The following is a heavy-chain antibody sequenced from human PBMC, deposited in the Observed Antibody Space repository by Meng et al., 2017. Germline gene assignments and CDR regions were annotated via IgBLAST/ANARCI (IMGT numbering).Heavy chain of an antibody. D-gene: IGHD6-19*01. J-gene: IGHJ4*02. V-gene: IGHV1-3*01. CDR2: INAGNSDT. CDR1: GYTFTTYA. Sequence: GQLVKSGDTVKKPGASLKVSCEASGYTFTTYAIHWVRQAPGQRLEWMGWINAGNSDTKYSQKLQGRVTITRDTSASTVYMEVSSLRSEDTGVYYCARAIAVSGTGRFDYWGQGTLVTVSS. CDR3: ARAIAVSGTGRFDY.